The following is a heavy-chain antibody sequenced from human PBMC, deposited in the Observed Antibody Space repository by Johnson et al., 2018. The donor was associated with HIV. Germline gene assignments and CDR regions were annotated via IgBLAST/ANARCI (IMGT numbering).Heavy chain of an antibody. D-gene: IGHD4-11*01. CDR1: GFTFSSSA. V-gene: IGHV3-30*02. Sequence: QVQLVESGGGVVQPGGSLRLSCAASGFTFSSSAMHWVRQAPGKGLEWVAVIRYDGSNKYYAASVKGRFTISRDNSKNTLYLQMNSLRAEDTAVYYCAKCASASRTTGGDAFDIWGQGTMVTVSS. CDR2: IRYDGSNK. CDR3: AKCASASRTTGGDAFDI. J-gene: IGHJ3*02.